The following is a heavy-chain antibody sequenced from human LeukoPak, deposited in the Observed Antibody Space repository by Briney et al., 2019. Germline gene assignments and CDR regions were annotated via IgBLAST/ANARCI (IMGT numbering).Heavy chain of an antibody. J-gene: IGHJ4*02. V-gene: IGHV4-4*07. Sequence: SETLSLTCTVSGGSIXSYYWSWIRQPAXXXLEWIGRIYTSGSTNYNPSLKSRVTMSVDTSKNQFSLKLSSVTAADTAVYYCARGTGVALDYWGQGTLVTVSS. D-gene: IGHD5-12*01. CDR2: IYTSGST. CDR1: GGSIXSYY. CDR3: ARGTGVALDY.